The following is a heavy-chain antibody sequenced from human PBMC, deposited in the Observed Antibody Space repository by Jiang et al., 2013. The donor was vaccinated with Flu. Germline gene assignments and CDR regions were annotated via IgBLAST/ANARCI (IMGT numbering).Heavy chain of an antibody. CDR2: ISYDGSNK. J-gene: IGHJ6*02. D-gene: IGHD3-10*01. CDR1: GFTFSSYG. Sequence: VQPGRSLRLSCAASGFTFSSYGLHWVRQAPGKGLEWVAVISYDGSNKYYADSVKGRFTISRDNSKNTLYLQMNSLRAEDTAVYYCAKDPTMVRGVIGYYGMDVWGQGTTVTVSS. V-gene: IGHV3-30*18. CDR3: AKDPTMVRGVIGYYGMDV.